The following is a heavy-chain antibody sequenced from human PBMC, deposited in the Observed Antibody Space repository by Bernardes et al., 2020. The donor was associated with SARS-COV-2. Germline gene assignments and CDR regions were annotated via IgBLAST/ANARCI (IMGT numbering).Heavy chain of an antibody. V-gene: IGHV1-2*04. D-gene: IGHD6-19*01. CDR2: INPNSGDT. CDR3: ATGGNIAVTSRWDFDY. Sequence: ASVKVSCKASGYTFTGYYMHWVRQAPGQGLEWMGWINPNSGDTNYAPRFQGWVTMTRDTSISTAYMELSRLRSDDTAVYYCATGGNIAVTSRWDFDYWGQGTLPTVSS. CDR1: GYTFTGYY. J-gene: IGHJ4*02.